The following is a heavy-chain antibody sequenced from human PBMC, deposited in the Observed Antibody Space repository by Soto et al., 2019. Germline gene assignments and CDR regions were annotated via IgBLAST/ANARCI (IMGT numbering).Heavy chain of an antibody. Sequence: EVQLVESGGGLIQPGGSLRLSCAASGFTVSSKYMTRVRQAPGKGLEWVSVIYGGGTTYYADSVKGRFTISRDNSKNTLYLQMNSLRVEDTAVYYCVQTTGWPGFDFWGQGTLVTVSS. J-gene: IGHJ4*02. D-gene: IGHD6-19*01. CDR3: VQTTGWPGFDF. CDR1: GFTVSSKY. V-gene: IGHV3-53*01. CDR2: IYGGGTT.